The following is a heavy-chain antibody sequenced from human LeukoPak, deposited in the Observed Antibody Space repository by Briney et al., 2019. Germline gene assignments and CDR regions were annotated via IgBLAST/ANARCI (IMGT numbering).Heavy chain of an antibody. CDR3: ARGSPPRRNYDSRSYYSYHFEY. J-gene: IGHJ4*02. D-gene: IGHD3-22*01. V-gene: IGHV1-18*01. CDR2: ISAYNGNT. CDR1: GYTFTSYG. Sequence: ASVKVSCKASGYTFTSYGISWVRQAPGQGLEGMGWISAYNGNTHYAEKLQGRVTMTTDTSTTTVYMERRSLRSDDKAVYYCARGSPPRRNYDSRSYYSYHFEYWGQGTLVRVSS.